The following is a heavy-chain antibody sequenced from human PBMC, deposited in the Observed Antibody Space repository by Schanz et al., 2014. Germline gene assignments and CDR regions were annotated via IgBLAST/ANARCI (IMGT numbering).Heavy chain of an antibody. V-gene: IGHV1-69*09. D-gene: IGHD3-16*01. Sequence: QVQLVQSGAEVKKPGASVKVSCKASGYTLSAYSLHWVRQAPGQGLEWMGRIIPSLGLAKYEQKFQDKVTITTDTSANTAYMELRSLRSDDTAHYYCVRVPSRDVSFDLWGQGSLVTVSS. CDR3: VRVPSRDVSFDL. J-gene: IGHJ5*02. CDR2: IIPSLGLA. CDR1: GYTLSAYS.